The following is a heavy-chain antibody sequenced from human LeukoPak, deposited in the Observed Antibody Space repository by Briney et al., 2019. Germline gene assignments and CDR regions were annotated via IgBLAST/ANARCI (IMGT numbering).Heavy chain of an antibody. Sequence: SETLSLTCTVSGGSIGSYYWSWIRQPAGKGLEWIGRIYYTGTTDYNASLKGRVTMSVDTSKNQFSLKLTSVTAADSAVYYCARDLPSYYFGSGNTFDPWGQGTLVTVCS. D-gene: IGHD3-10*01. CDR2: IYYTGTT. CDR1: GGSIGSYY. V-gene: IGHV4-4*07. J-gene: IGHJ5*02. CDR3: ARDLPSYYFGSGNTFDP.